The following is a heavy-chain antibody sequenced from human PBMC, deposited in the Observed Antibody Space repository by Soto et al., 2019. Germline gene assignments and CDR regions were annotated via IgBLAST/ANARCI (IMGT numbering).Heavy chain of an antibody. V-gene: IGHV1-69*02. CDR1: GGTFSSYT. CDR3: ARVAFQGSSWYRAYYYYYGMDV. J-gene: IGHJ6*02. Sequence: GASVKVSCKASGGTFSSYTISWVRQTPGQGLEWMGRIIPILGIANYAQKFQGRVTITADESTSTAYMELSSLRSEDTAVYYCARVAFQGSSWYRAYYYYYGMDVWGQGTTVTVSS. D-gene: IGHD6-13*01. CDR2: IIPILGIA.